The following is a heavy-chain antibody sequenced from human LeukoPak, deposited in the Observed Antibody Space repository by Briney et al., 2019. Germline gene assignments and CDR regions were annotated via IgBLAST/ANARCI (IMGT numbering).Heavy chain of an antibody. CDR1: GYSFTNYW. J-gene: IGHJ4*02. CDR3: ARLGIYDSSGFYYAY. V-gene: IGHV5-51*01. D-gene: IGHD3-22*01. CDR2: IYPGDSAT. Sequence: GESLKISCQGSGYSFTNYWIGRLRQMPGTFLELMDNIYPGDSATRYSPSFQGQVTISADKSISTAYLHWSSLKASDTAMYYCARLGIYDSSGFYYAYWGQGTLVTVSS.